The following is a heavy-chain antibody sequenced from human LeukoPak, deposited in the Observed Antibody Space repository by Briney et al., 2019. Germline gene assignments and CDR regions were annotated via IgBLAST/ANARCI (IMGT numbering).Heavy chain of an antibody. D-gene: IGHD4-23*01. CDR1: GGSFSGYY. CDR3: ARDRDYGGNSGDAFDI. Sequence: SETLSLTCAVYGGSFSGYYWSWIRQPPGKGLEWIGYIYYTGSTNYNPSLKSRVTISVDTSKNQFSLKLSSVTAADTAVYSCARDRDYGGNSGDAFDIWGQGTMVTVSS. J-gene: IGHJ3*02. V-gene: IGHV4-59*01. CDR2: IYYTGST.